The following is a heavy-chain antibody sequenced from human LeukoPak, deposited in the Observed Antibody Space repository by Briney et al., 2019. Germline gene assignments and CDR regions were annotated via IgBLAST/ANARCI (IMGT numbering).Heavy chain of an antibody. D-gene: IGHD6-6*01. CDR1: GGSFSGYY. CDR2: INHSGST. V-gene: IGHV4-34*01. CDR3: ARRRGYSSSRGFDY. Sequence: SETLSLTCAVYGGSFSGYYWSWIRQPPGKGLEWIGEINHSGSTNYNPSLKSRVTISVDTSKNQFSLKLSSVTAADMAVYYCARRRGYSSSRGFDYWGQGTLVTVSS. J-gene: IGHJ4*02.